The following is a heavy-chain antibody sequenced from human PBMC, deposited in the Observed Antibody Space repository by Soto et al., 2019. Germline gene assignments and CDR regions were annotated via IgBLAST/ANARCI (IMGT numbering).Heavy chain of an antibody. J-gene: IGHJ4*02. CDR3: ARRKDSRGGWVYFDY. Sequence: SETLSLTYTVSGDSISDYYWSWIRQPPEKGLEWIGFAYYTGSPSYNPSLKSRVTISIDASKKQFSLNLNSVTAADTAVYYCARRKDSRGGWVYFDYWGQGILVTVSS. CDR2: AYYTGSP. CDR1: GDSISDYY. V-gene: IGHV4-59*08. D-gene: IGHD6-19*01.